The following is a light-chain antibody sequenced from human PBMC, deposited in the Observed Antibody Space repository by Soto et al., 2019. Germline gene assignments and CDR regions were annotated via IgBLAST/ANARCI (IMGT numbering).Light chain of an antibody. J-gene: IGKJ1*01. CDR1: QSVSSN. V-gene: IGKV3-20*01. Sequence: EIVMTQSPATLSVSPGERATLSCRASQSVSSNVAWYQQIPGQTPRLLIYGASSRATGIPDRFSGSGSGTDFTLTISRLEPEDFAVYYCQQYGSSPQTFGQGTKVDIK. CDR2: GAS. CDR3: QQYGSSPQT.